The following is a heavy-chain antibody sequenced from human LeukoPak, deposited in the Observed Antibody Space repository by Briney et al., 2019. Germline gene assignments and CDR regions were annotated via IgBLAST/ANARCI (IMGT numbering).Heavy chain of an antibody. D-gene: IGHD6-13*01. V-gene: IGHV3-53*05. CDR2: IYSGGST. CDR1: GFTVSSNY. CDR3: ARDRVAFDV. J-gene: IGHJ3*01. Sequence: PGGSLNLPCAASGFTVSSNYMNWFRKAPGKGLEWVSVIYSGGSTYYVDSVKGRFTISRDNSKNTLYLQMNSLRAEDTAVYYCARDRVAFDVWGQGTMVTVSS.